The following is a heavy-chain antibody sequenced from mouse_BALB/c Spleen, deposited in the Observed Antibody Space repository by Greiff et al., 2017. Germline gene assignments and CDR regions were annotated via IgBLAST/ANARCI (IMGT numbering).Heavy chain of an antibody. CDR3: ARHSMISPMDY. Sequence: VKLQQSGAELMKPGASVKMSCKATGYTFSSYWIEWVKQRPGHGLEWIGEILPGSGSTNYNEKFKGKATFTADTSSNTAYMQLSSLTSEDSAVYYCARHSMISPMDYWGQGTSVTVSS. V-gene: IGHV1-9*01. J-gene: IGHJ4*01. D-gene: IGHD2-3*01. CDR2: ILPGSGST. CDR1: GYTFSSYW.